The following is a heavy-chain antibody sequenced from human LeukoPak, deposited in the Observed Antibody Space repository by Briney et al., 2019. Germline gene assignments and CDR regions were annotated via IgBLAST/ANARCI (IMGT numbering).Heavy chain of an antibody. CDR1: GFTFSNYE. D-gene: IGHD4-23*01. CDR3: ARDYGGSSPFDY. Sequence: GGSLRLSCAASGFTFSNYEMHWVRQAPGKGLEWVSYISSSGSTIYYADSVKGRFTISRDNAKNSVYLQMNGLRVEDTAVYYCARDYGGSSPFDYWGQGTLVTVSS. V-gene: IGHV3-48*03. CDR2: ISSSGSTI. J-gene: IGHJ4*02.